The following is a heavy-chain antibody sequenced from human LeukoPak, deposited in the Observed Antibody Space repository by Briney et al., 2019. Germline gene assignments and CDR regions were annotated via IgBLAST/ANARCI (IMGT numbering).Heavy chain of an antibody. CDR1: GFTFSSYS. V-gene: IGHV3-21*04. CDR3: ARLVGGFDNSGYYDDY. J-gene: IGHJ4*02. Sequence: GGSLRLSCAASGFTFSSYSMNWVRQAPGKGLEWVSSISSSSSYIYYADSVKGRFTISRDNAKNSLYLQMNSLRAEDTAVYYCARLVGGFDNSGYYDDYWGQGTLVTVSS. CDR2: ISSSSSYI. D-gene: IGHD3-22*01.